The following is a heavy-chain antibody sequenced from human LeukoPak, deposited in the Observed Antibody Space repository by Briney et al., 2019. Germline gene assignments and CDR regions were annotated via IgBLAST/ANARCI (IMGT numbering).Heavy chain of an antibody. CDR3: AGNYGPYYFDY. D-gene: IGHD3-10*01. J-gene: IGHJ4*02. CDR2: IWYDGSNK. V-gene: IGHV3-33*01. Sequence: GGSLRLSCAASGFTFSNYGMNWVRQAPGKGLEWVAVIWYDGSNKYYADSVKGRFTISRDNSKNTLYLQMNSLRAEDTAVYYCAGNYGPYYFDYWGQGTLVTVSS. CDR1: GFTFSNYG.